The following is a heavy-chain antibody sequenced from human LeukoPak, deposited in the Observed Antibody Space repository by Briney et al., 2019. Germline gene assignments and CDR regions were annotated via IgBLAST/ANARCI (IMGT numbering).Heavy chain of an antibody. J-gene: IGHJ3*02. CDR3: ARDRGGIVVVVAVYDAFDI. V-gene: IGHV1-18*04. D-gene: IGHD2-15*01. CDR2: ISAYNGNT. CDR1: GYTFTSYG. Sequence: ASVTVSCKASGYTFTSYGISWVRQAPGQGLEWMGWISAYNGNTNYAQKLQGRVTITTDTSTSTAYMELRSLRSDDTAVYYCARDRGGIVVVVAVYDAFDIWGQGTMVTVSS.